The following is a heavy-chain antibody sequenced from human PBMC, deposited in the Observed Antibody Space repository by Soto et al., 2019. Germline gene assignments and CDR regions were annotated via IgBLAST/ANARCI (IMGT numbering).Heavy chain of an antibody. CDR1: GGSISSYY. V-gene: IGHV4-59*01. CDR2: IYYSGST. Sequence: SETLSLTCTVSGGSISSYYWSWIRQPPGKGLEWIGYIYYSGSTNYNPSLKSRVTISVDTSKNQFSLKLSSVTAADTAVYYCAREIAAAGNNWFDPWGQGTLVTVS. D-gene: IGHD6-13*01. CDR3: AREIAAAGNNWFDP. J-gene: IGHJ5*02.